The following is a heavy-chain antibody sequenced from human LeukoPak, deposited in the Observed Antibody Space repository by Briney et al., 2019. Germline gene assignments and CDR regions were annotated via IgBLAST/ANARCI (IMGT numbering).Heavy chain of an antibody. CDR3: TRSRAFDY. CDR2: INPNSGGA. Sequence: ASVKVSCKASGYTFTGYYMHWVRQAPGQGLEWMGWINPNSGGANFAQKFRGRVTMTRDTSITTAYMELSGLRSDDTAVYYCTRSRAFDYWGQGTLVTVSS. D-gene: IGHD3-10*01. V-gene: IGHV1-2*02. CDR1: GYTFTGYY. J-gene: IGHJ4*02.